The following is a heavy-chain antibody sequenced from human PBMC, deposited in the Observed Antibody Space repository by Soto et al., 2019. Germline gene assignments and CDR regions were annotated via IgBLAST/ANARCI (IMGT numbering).Heavy chain of an antibody. CDR3: AKNPQYYYYYYMDV. Sequence: PGGSLRLSCAASGFTFSSYGMHWVRQAPGKGLEWVAVISYDGSNKYYADSVKGRFTISRDNSKNTLYLQMNSLRAEDTAVYYCAKNPQYYYYYYMDVWGKGTTVTVSS. CDR2: ISYDGSNK. J-gene: IGHJ6*03. CDR1: GFTFSSYG. V-gene: IGHV3-30*18.